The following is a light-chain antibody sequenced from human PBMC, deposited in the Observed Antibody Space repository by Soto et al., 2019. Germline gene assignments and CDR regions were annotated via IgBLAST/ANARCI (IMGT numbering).Light chain of an antibody. V-gene: IGKV3-20*01. CDR1: QSVTSSY. J-gene: IGKJ4*01. CDR2: GAS. CDR3: QQYVSSALT. Sequence: EIVLTQSPGTLSLSPGERATLSCRASQSVTSSYLAWYQQKPGQAPRLLIYGASSRATGIPDRFSGSGSGTDFTLTISRLESEDFAVYYCQQYVSSALTFGGGTKV.